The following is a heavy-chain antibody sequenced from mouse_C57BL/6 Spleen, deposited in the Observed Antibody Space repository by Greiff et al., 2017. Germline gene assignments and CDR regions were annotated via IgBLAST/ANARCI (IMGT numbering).Heavy chain of an antibody. CDR1: GFNIKDYY. J-gene: IGHJ1*03. V-gene: IGHV14-1*01. CDR2: IDPEDGDT. Sequence: VQLQQSGAELVRPGASVKLSCTASGFNIKDYYMHWVKQRPEQGLEWIGRIDPEDGDTEYAPKFQGKATMTADTSSNTAYLQLSSLTSEDTAVYYWTTPYYGSSYVPFDVWGTGTTVTVSS. D-gene: IGHD1-1*01. CDR3: TTPYYGSSYVPFDV.